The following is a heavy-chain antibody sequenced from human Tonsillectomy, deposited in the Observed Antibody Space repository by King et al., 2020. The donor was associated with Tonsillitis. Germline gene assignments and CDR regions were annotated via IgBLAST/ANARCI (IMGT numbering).Heavy chain of an antibody. V-gene: IGHV4-34*01. Sequence: VQLQQWGAGLLKPSETLSLTCAVYGGSFSTYYWSWIRQPPGKGLEWIGEINHSGSTNYNPSLKSRVTISVDTSKNQFSLKVSSVTAADTALYYCARGSLTIFGVAPHYWGQGTLATVSS. D-gene: IGHD3-3*01. CDR3: ARGSLTIFGVAPHY. CDR1: GGSFSTYY. J-gene: IGHJ4*02. CDR2: INHSGST.